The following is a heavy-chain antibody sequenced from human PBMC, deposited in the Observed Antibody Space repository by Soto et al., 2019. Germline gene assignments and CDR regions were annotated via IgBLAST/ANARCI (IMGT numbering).Heavy chain of an antibody. CDR2: IYSGGST. V-gene: IGHV3-66*01. CDR1: GFTVSSNY. Sequence: EVQLVESGGGLVQPGGSLRLSCAASGFTVSSNYMSWVRQAPGKGLEWVSVIYSGGSTYYADSVKGRFTISRDNSKNTLYLQMNSLRAEDTAVYYCASEQGMATTLYYYYGMDVWGQGTTVTVSS. D-gene: IGHD5-12*01. CDR3: ASEQGMATTLYYYYGMDV. J-gene: IGHJ6*02.